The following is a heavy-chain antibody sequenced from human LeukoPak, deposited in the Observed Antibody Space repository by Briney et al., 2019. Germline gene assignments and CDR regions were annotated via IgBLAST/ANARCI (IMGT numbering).Heavy chain of an antibody. D-gene: IGHD5-12*01. CDR1: GGSVSSGSYY. V-gene: IGHV4-61*01. CDR2: IYYSGST. J-gene: IGHJ4*02. Sequence: PSETLSLTCTVSGGSVSSGSYYWSWIRQPPGKGLEWIGYIYYSGSTNYNPSLKSRVTISVDTSKNQFPLKLSSVTAADTAVYYCARSGGYSGYDWVFDYWGQGTLVTVSS. CDR3: ARSGGYSGYDWVFDY.